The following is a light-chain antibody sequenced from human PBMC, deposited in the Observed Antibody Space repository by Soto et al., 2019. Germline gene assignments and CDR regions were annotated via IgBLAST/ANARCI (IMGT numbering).Light chain of an antibody. CDR1: SSDVGGFNY. CDR3: QSYDSSLSGYV. J-gene: IGLJ1*01. Sequence: QSALTQPPSASGSPGQSITISCTGTSSDVGGFNYVSWHQQHPGKAPTVIIYEVTKRPSGVPDRFSGSKSANTASLTVSGLQAEDEADYYCQSYDSSLSGYVFGTGTKVTVL. CDR2: EVT. V-gene: IGLV2-8*01.